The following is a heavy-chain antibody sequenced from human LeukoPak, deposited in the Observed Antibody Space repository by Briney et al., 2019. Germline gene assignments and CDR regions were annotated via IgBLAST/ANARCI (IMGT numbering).Heavy chain of an antibody. Sequence: GGSLRLSCAASGFTFSSYAMSWVSQAPGKGLEWVSRISGSGGSTYYGDSVKGRFTISRDNSKNTMYMQMNSLRAEDTAIYYCAKEYSGYSFDYWGQGTLVTVSS. CDR1: GFTFSSYA. V-gene: IGHV3-23*01. D-gene: IGHD5-12*01. CDR3: AKEYSGYSFDY. CDR2: ISGSGGST. J-gene: IGHJ4*02.